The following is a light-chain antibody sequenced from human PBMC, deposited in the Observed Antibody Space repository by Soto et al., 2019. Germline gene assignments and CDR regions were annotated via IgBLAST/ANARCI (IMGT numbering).Light chain of an antibody. CDR3: SSYTSISTHV. V-gene: IGLV2-14*01. CDR1: SSDVGGYNF. J-gene: IGLJ1*01. CDR2: DVT. Sequence: QSALTQPASVSGSPGQSITISCTGTSSDVGGYNFVSWYQQHPDKAPKLMIYDVTNRPSGVSNRFSGSKSGNTASLTISGLQAEDEADYYCSSYTSISTHVFGTGTKVTVL.